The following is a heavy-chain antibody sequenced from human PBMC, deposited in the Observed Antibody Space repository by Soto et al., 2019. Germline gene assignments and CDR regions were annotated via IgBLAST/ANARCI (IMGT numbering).Heavy chain of an antibody. CDR2: ISSSSSTI. CDR1: GFTFSSYS. Sequence: EVQLVESGGGLVQPGGSLRLSCAASGFTFSSYSMNWVRQAPGKGLEWVSYISSSSSTIYYADSVKGRFTISRDNAKNALYLQMNSLRAEDTAVYYCARSRGYYYYMDVWGKGTTVTVSS. J-gene: IGHJ6*03. V-gene: IGHV3-48*01. D-gene: IGHD3-10*01. CDR3: ARSRGYYYYMDV.